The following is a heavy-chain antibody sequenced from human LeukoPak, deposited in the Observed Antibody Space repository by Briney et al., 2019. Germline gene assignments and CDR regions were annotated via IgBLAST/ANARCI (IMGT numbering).Heavy chain of an antibody. CDR3: ARHSSGWGAFDI. J-gene: IGHJ3*02. D-gene: IGHD6-19*01. V-gene: IGHV4-61*02. Sequence: PSETLSLTCTVSGGSISSGSYYWSWIRQPAGKGLEWIGRIYTSGSTNYNPSLKSRVTISVDTSKNQFSLRLSSVTAEDTAVYYCARHSSGWGAFDIWGQGTMVTVSS. CDR1: GGSISSGSYY. CDR2: IYTSGST.